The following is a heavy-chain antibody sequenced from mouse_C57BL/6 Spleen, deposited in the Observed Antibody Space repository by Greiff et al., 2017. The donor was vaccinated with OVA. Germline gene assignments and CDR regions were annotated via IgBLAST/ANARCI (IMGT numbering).Heavy chain of an antibody. D-gene: IGHD2-5*01. CDR2: ISSGGSYT. Sequence: EVQVVESGGDLVKPGGSLKLSCAASGFTFSSYGMSWVRQTPDKRLEWVATISSGGSYTYYPDSVKGRFTISRDNAKNTLYLQMSSLKSEDTAMYYCARHGAYYSNTYYAMDYWGQGTSVTVSS. J-gene: IGHJ4*01. CDR1: GFTFSSYG. CDR3: ARHGAYYSNTYYAMDY. V-gene: IGHV5-6*01.